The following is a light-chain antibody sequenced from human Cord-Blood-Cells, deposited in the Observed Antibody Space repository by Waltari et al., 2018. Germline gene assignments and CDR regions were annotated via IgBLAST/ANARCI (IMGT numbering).Light chain of an antibody. CDR2: EVS. CDR3: SSYAGSNNYV. V-gene: IGLV2-8*01. CDR1: SRDVGGYNY. Sequence: QSALTQPPSASGSPGQSVTISCTGTSRDVGGYNYVSWYQQHPGKAPKLMIYEVSTPPSGVPARFACSKSGHTPSPTVSGLQADDEADYYCSSYAGSNNYVFGTGTKVTVL. J-gene: IGLJ1*01.